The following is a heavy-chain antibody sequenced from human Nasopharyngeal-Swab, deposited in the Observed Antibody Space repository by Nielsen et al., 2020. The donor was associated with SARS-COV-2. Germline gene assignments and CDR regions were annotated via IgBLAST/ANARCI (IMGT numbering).Heavy chain of an antibody. CDR1: GGTFSSYA. J-gene: IGHJ6*02. V-gene: IGHV1-69*06. CDR2: IIPIFGTA. CDR3: AREVKYYGSGSYLPYYYGMDV. Sequence: SVKVSCKASGGTFSSYAISWVRQAPGQGLEWMGGIIPIFGTANYAQKFQGRVTITADKSTSTAYMELSSLRSEDTAVYYCAREVKYYGSGSYLPYYYGMDVWGQGTTVTVSS. D-gene: IGHD3-10*01.